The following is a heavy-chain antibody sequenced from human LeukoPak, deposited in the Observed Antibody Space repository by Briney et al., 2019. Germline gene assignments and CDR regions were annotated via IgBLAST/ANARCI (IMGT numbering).Heavy chain of an antibody. Sequence: PGGSLRLSCAASAFPFRNAWESWVRQAPGKGLEWVGRIKSKNDGGTTDYAAPVKGRFTISRDDSKNMLYLQMNSLKTEDTAVYYCTTEDSISMIPLANYYFDSWGQGTLVTVSS. CDR3: TTEDSISMIPLANYYFDS. J-gene: IGHJ4*02. D-gene: IGHD3-22*01. CDR2: IKSKNDGGTT. V-gene: IGHV3-15*01. CDR1: AFPFRNAW.